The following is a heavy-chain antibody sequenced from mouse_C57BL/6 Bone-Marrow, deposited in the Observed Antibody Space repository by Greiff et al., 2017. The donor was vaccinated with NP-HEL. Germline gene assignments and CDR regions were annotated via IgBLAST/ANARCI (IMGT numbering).Heavy chain of an antibody. V-gene: IGHV5-12*01. J-gene: IGHJ1*03. CDR2: ISNGGGST. Sequence: DVKLVESGGGLVQPGGSLKLSCAASGFTFSDYYMYWVRQTPEKRLEWVAYISNGGGSTYYPDTVKGRFTISRDNAKNTLYLQMSRLKSEDTAMYYCAGLYYDYDGDWYFDVWGTGTTVTVSS. D-gene: IGHD2-4*01. CDR3: AGLYYDYDGDWYFDV. CDR1: GFTFSDYY.